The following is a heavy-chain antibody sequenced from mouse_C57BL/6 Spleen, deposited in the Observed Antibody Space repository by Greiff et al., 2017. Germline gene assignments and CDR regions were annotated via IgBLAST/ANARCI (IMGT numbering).Heavy chain of an antibody. CDR1: GYTFTSYW. Sequence: VQLQQPGAELVKPGASVKLSCKASGYTFTSYWLQWVKQRPGQGLEWIGEIDPSDSYTNYNPKFKGKATLTVDTSSSTAFMQLSSLTSEDSAVYYCASPPYSFCAYWGQGTLVTVSA. V-gene: IGHV1-50*01. CDR3: ASPPYSFCAY. CDR2: IDPSDSYT. J-gene: IGHJ3*01. D-gene: IGHD2-12*01.